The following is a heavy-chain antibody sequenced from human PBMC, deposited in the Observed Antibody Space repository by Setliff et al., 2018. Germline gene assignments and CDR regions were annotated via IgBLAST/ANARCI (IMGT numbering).Heavy chain of an antibody. D-gene: IGHD6-13*01. CDR2: IYYSGST. Sequence: PSETLSLTCTVSGGSISSSSYYWGWIRQPPGKGLEWIGSIYYSGSTYYNPSLKSRVTISVDTSKNQFSLKLSSVTAADTAVYYCAREVTGSSSWSEGAFDIWGQGTMVTV. CDR1: GGSISSSSYY. V-gene: IGHV4-39*07. CDR3: AREVTGSSSWSEGAFDI. J-gene: IGHJ3*02.